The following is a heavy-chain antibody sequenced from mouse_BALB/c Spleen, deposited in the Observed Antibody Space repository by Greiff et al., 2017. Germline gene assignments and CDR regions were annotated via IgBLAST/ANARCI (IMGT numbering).Heavy chain of an antibody. CDR3: ARHSDDGYGDAPYYYAMDY. CDR1: GFTFSSYT. Sequence: EVMLVESGGGLVQPGGSLKLSCAASGFTFSSYTMSWVRQTPEKRLEWVAYISNGGASTYYPDTVKGRFTISRDNAKNTLYLQMSSLKSEDTAMYYCARHSDDGYGDAPYYYAMDYWGQGTSVTVSS. D-gene: IGHD2-3*01. J-gene: IGHJ4*01. V-gene: IGHV5-12-2*01. CDR2: ISNGGAST.